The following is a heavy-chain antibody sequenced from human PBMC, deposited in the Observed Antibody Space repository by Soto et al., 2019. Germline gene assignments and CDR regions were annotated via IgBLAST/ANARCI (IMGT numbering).Heavy chain of an antibody. V-gene: IGHV4-59*12. J-gene: IGHJ4*02. Sequence: SSETLSLTCTVSGGSFSPNYWSWFRQPPGKGLEWVGYIYYGGTTSYNPSLKSRVTISLETSKSQFSLKLTSVTAADTAVYYCARDKITGLFDYWGQGTLVTVS. CDR3: ARDKITGLFDY. CDR1: GGSFSPNY. D-gene: IGHD2-8*02. CDR2: IYYGGTT.